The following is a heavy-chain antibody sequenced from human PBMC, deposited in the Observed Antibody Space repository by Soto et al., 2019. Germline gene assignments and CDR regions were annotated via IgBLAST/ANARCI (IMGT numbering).Heavy chain of an antibody. J-gene: IGHJ4*02. V-gene: IGHV4-31*03. D-gene: IGHD3-22*01. Sequence: SETLSLSCTVSGGSISSGGYYWSWIRQHPGTGLEWIGYIYYSGSTYYNPSLKSRVTISVDTSKNQFSLKLSSVTAADTAVYYCARGSYYDSSGYYWNYLDYWGQGTLVTVS. CDR2: IYYSGST. CDR3: ARGSYYDSSGYYWNYLDY. CDR1: GGSISSGGYY.